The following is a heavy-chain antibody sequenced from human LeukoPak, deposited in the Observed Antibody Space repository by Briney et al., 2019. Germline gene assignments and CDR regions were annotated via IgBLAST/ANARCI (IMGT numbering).Heavy chain of an antibody. CDR1: GGSFSGCY. J-gene: IGHJ5*02. D-gene: IGHD2-8*01. V-gene: IGHV4-34*01. Sequence: SETLSLTCAVYGGSFSGCYWSWIRQPPGKGLEWIGEINHSGITNYNPSLKSRVTISLDTSKNQFSLKLSSVTAADTAVYYCARAELMGSYNWFDPWGQGTLVTVSS. CDR3: ARAELMGSYNWFDP. CDR2: INHSGIT.